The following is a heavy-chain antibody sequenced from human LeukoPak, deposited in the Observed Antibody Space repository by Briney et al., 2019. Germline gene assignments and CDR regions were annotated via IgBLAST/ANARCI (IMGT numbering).Heavy chain of an antibody. CDR1: GFTFSSYG. CDR2: IWYDGSKR. J-gene: IGHJ4*02. Sequence: GGSLRLSCAASGFTFSSYGMHWVRQAPGKGLEWVAVIWYDGSKRYYVDSVKGRFTISRDNSKNTLFLQMNSLRAEDTAVYYCARTPYSSGWYPYFDYWGQGTLVTVSS. D-gene: IGHD6-19*01. V-gene: IGHV3-33*08. CDR3: ARTPYSSGWYPYFDY.